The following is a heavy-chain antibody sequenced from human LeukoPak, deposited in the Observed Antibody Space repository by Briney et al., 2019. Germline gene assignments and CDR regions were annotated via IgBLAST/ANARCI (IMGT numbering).Heavy chain of an antibody. J-gene: IGHJ4*02. D-gene: IGHD3-3*01. CDR1: GYSISSGYY. Sequence: PSETLSLTCAVSGYSISSGYYWGCIRQPPWKGLEWIGSIYHSGSTYYNPSLKSRVTISVDTSKNQFSLKLSSVTAADTAVYYCARLRVNYDFWTDYWGQGTLVTVSS. V-gene: IGHV4-38-2*01. CDR3: ARLRVNYDFWTDY. CDR2: IYHSGST.